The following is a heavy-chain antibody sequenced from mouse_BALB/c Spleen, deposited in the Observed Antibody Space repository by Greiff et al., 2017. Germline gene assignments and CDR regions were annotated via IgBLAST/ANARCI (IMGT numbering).Heavy chain of an antibody. D-gene: IGHD3-1*01. CDR2: IRNKANGYTT. CDR1: GFTFTDYY. Sequence: EVKVVESGGGLVQPGGSLRLSCATSGFTFTDYYMSWVRQTPGKALEWLGFIRNKANGYTTEYSASVKGRFTISRDNSQSILYLQMNTLRAEDSATYYCARDECSSGYYAMDYWGQGTSVTVSS. J-gene: IGHJ4*01. V-gene: IGHV7-3*02. CDR3: ARDECSSGYYAMDY.